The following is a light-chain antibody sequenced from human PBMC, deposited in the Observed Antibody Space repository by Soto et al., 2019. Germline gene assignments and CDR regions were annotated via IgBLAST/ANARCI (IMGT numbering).Light chain of an antibody. Sequence: DIQMTQSPSAMSASVGDRVTITCRASQGFSNNLAWFQQKPGKVPKRLIYAVSSLQSGVPSRFSGSGSGTEFTLTISSLQPEDFATYYCQQYDSYPRTVGGGTKVEIK. V-gene: IGKV1-17*03. J-gene: IGKJ4*01. CDR2: AVS. CDR1: QGFSNN. CDR3: QQYDSYPRT.